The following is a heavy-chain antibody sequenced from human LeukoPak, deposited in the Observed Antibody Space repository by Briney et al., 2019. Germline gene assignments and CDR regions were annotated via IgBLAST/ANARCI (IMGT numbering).Heavy chain of an antibody. Sequence: ASVKFSCKASGGTFNNCAISWVRQAPGQGLEWMGGIIPISDTANDAQKFKGRVTITADKSTITFYMELSSLRSEDTAVYYCAGEDDTGRYMGDDAFDIWGQGTMVTVSS. V-gene: IGHV1-69*06. D-gene: IGHD1-26*01. J-gene: IGHJ3*02. CDR3: AGEDDTGRYMGDDAFDI. CDR2: IIPISDTA. CDR1: GGTFNNCA.